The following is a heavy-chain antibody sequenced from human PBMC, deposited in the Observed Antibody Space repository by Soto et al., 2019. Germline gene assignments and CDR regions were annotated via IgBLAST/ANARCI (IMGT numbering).Heavy chain of an antibody. CDR1: GGTFSSYT. CDR2: IIPILGIA. CDR3: AREGEGGGDDY. J-gene: IGHJ4*02. D-gene: IGHD2-21*02. V-gene: IGHV1-69*08. Sequence: QVQLVQSGAEVKKPGSSVKVSCKASGGTFSSYTISWVRQAPGQGLEWMGRIIPILGIANYAQKFQGRVTITADKSTSTAYMELSSLRSEDTAVYYCAREGEGGGDDYWGQGTLFTVSS.